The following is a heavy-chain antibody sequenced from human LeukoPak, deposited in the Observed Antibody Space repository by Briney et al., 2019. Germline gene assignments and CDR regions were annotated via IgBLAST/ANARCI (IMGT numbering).Heavy chain of an antibody. V-gene: IGHV3-7*01. CDR2: INHEGGAI. J-gene: IGHJ6*02. Sequence: GGSLRLSCAASGFTFSKSWMNWVRQAPGKGPEWVATINHEGGAIQYVDSVKGRFTISRDNARNSLYLQMNGLRAEDTAVYYCATYTNWVAGDVWGQGTTVTVSS. D-gene: IGHD7-27*01. CDR1: GFTFSKSW. CDR3: ATYTNWVAGDV.